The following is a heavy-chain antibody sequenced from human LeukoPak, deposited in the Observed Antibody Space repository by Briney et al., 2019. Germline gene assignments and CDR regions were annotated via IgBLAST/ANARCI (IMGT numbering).Heavy chain of an antibody. V-gene: IGHV4-61*01. D-gene: IGHD2-2*01. CDR1: GDSFTSVIDY. CDR3: ARVLFDIVVVPTDIHDALDI. J-gene: IGHJ3*02. Sequence: SETLSLTCTVSGDSFTSVIDYWAWIRQPPGKGLEWIGYIYYTGNSNYNPSLKSRVTISVDTSKNQFSLKLSSMTAADTAVYYCARVLFDIVVVPTDIHDALDIWGQGTLVTVSS. CDR2: IYYTGNS.